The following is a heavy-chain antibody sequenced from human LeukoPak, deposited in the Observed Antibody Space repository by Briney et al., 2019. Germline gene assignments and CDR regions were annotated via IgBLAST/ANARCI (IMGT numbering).Heavy chain of an antibody. V-gene: IGHV3-7*01. D-gene: IGHD1-26*01. J-gene: IGHJ4*02. Sequence: GGSLRLSCAVSGFTFSNYWMSWVRQAPGKGLEWVAHIKQDESEKYYVDSVKGRFTISRDNAKHSLYLQMNSLRAEDTAIYYCARDKIVGASKFDYWGQGTLVTVSS. CDR1: GFTFSNYW. CDR2: IKQDESEK. CDR3: ARDKIVGASKFDY.